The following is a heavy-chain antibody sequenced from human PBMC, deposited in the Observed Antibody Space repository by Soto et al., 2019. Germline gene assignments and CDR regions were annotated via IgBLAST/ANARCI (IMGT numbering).Heavy chain of an antibody. V-gene: IGHV1-3*01. CDR2: INAGNGNT. CDR3: AREVVPAAIFWSFDS. J-gene: IGHJ3*02. Sequence: ASVKVSCKASGYTFTSYAMHWVRQAPGQRLEWMGWINAGNGNTKYSQKFQGRVTITRDTSASTAYMELSSLRSEDTAVYYCAREVVPAAIFWSFDSWGQGTMVTVAS. D-gene: IGHD2-2*01. CDR1: GYTFTSYA.